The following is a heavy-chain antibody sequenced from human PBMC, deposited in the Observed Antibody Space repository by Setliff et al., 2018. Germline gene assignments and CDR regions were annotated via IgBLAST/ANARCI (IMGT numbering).Heavy chain of an antibody. D-gene: IGHD5-12*01. CDR1: GYTFTSYG. Sequence: GASVKVSCKASGYTFTSYGISWVRQAPGQGLEWMGWISAYNGNTNYAQKLQGRVTMTTDTSTSTAYMELRSLRSEDTAVYYCARVQLEEMATIFLDYWGQGTLVTVSS. V-gene: IGHV1-18*01. CDR2: ISAYNGNT. J-gene: IGHJ4*02. CDR3: ARVQLEEMATIFLDY.